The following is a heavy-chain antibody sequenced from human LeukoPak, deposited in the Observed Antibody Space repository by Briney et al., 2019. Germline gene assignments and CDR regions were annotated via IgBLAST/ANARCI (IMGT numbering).Heavy chain of an antibody. Sequence: GGSLRLSCAASGFTFGGSGMRWVRQAPGKGLEWVAFIRYDGSDKHYADSVKGRFTISRDNSKNTLYLQMNSLRAEDTAVYHCAKSIPTIAVAVSTRQWGQGTLVTVSS. CDR2: IRYDGSDK. D-gene: IGHD6-19*01. V-gene: IGHV3-30*02. CDR1: GFTFGGSG. J-gene: IGHJ4*02. CDR3: AKSIPTIAVAVSTRQ.